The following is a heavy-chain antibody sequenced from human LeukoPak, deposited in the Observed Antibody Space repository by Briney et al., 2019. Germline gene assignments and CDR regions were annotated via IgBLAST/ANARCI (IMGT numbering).Heavy chain of an antibody. Sequence: SETLSLTCGVYGASSSGSYWTWVRQPPGKGLEWIGEINHGGSTNYNPSLKSRVTISVDTSNNQFSLKLSSVTAADTAVYYCARGISSGWYSDYWGQGTLVTVSS. D-gene: IGHD6-19*01. CDR2: INHGGST. J-gene: IGHJ4*02. CDR3: ARGISSGWYSDY. V-gene: IGHV4-34*01. CDR1: GASSSGSY.